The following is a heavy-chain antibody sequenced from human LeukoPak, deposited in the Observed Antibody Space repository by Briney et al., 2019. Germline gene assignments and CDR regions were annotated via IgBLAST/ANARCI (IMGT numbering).Heavy chain of an antibody. D-gene: IGHD6-19*01. CDR3: ARDQYSSGWWSDAFDI. V-gene: IGHV1-2*04. J-gene: IGHJ3*02. Sequence: ASVKVSCKASGYTFTGYYMHWVRQAPGQGLEWMGWINPNSGGTNYAQKFQGWVTMTRDTSISTAYMELSRLRSDDTAVYYCARDQYSSGWWSDAFDIWGQGTMVTVSS. CDR2: INPNSGGT. CDR1: GYTFTGYY.